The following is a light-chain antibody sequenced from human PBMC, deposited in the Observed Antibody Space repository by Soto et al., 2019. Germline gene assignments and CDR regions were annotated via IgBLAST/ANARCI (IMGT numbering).Light chain of an antibody. J-gene: IGLJ3*02. V-gene: IGLV3-9*01. CDR2: RDS. CDR1: NIGSNN. CDR3: QVWDSSTARV. Sequence: SYELTQPLSVSVTLGKKARITDGGNNIGSNNKHWYQQKPGKAPVLVIYRDSNRPSWIPERFSGANSGKTATLTISRAKAGDECDYYCQVWDSSTARVFGGRTKLTVL.